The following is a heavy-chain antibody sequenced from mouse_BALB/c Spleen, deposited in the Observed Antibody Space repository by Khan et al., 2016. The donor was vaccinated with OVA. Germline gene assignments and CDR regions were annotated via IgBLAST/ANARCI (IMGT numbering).Heavy chain of an antibody. D-gene: IGHD2-1*01. J-gene: IGHJ3*01. CDR1: GFTFSDYY. CDR3: VRGYYGNPFAY. V-gene: IGHV5-4*02. CDR2: ISDGGGYT. Sequence: EVELVESGGGLVKPGGSLKLSCAASGFTFSDYYMYWVRQTPEKRLEWVATISDGGGYTYYPDSVKGRFTISRDDAKNNLYLQMSSLKSEDTAMYYGVRGYYGNPFAYWGQGTLVTVSA.